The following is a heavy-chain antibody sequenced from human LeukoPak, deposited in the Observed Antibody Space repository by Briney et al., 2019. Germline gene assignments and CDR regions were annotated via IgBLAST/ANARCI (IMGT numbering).Heavy chain of an antibody. J-gene: IGHJ4*02. V-gene: IGHV4-38-2*01. D-gene: IGHD4-17*01. CDR2: IYHSGST. Sequence: PSETLSLTCAVSGYSISSGYYWGWIRQPPGKGLEWIGSIYHSGSTYYNPSLKSRATISVDTAKNQFSLKLSSVTAADTAVYYCARRAEDYGDYGLDYWGQGTLVTVSS. CDR1: GYSISSGYY. CDR3: ARRAEDYGDYGLDY.